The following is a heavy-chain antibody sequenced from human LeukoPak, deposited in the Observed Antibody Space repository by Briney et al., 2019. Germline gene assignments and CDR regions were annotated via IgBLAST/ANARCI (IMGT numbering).Heavy chain of an antibody. J-gene: IGHJ4*02. Sequence: GGSLRLSCAASGFTFSSYGMSWVRQDPGKGLEWVSAISGSGGSTYYADSVKGRFTTSRDNSKNTLYLQMNSLRVEDTAVYYCAKGSGSYGQDLYYWGQGTLVTVSS. CDR3: AKGSGSYGQDLYY. CDR2: ISGSGGST. V-gene: IGHV3-23*01. D-gene: IGHD3-3*01. CDR1: GFTFSSYG.